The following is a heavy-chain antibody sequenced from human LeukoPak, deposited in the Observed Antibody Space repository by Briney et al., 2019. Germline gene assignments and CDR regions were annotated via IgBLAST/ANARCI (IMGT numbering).Heavy chain of an antibody. CDR1: GFSFSNYG. D-gene: IGHD1-26*01. Sequence: GRSLRLSCAASGFSFSNYGMHWVRQAPGEGLEWVAVIWDDGSYKYYADSVKGRFTISRDNSKNTLYLQMNSLRAEDTAVYYCAKPTSGSGSFLIDYWGQGTLVTVSS. CDR3: AKPTSGSGSFLIDY. CDR2: IWDDGSYK. V-gene: IGHV3-33*06. J-gene: IGHJ4*02.